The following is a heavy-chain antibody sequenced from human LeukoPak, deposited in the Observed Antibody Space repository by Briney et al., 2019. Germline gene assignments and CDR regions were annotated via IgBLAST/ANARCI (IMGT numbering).Heavy chain of an antibody. CDR2: IYTSGST. V-gene: IGHV4-4*07. CDR1: GGSISSYY. Sequence: SETLSLTCTVSGGSISSYYWSWIRQPAGKGLEWIGRIYTSGSTNYNPSLKSRVTMSVDTSKNQFSLKLSSVAAANTAVYYCARDGSSSWYQYWYFDLWGRGTLVTVSS. J-gene: IGHJ2*01. D-gene: IGHD6-13*01. CDR3: ARDGSSSWYQYWYFDL.